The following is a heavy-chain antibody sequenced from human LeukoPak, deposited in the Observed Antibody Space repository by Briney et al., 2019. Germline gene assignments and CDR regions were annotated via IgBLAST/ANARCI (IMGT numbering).Heavy chain of an antibody. D-gene: IGHD1-26*01. CDR3: AKDRYSGSYLQTGPCAH. V-gene: IGHV3-30*18. CDR1: GFTFSSYG. CDR2: ISYDGSTK. Sequence: GGSLRLSCAAPGFTFSSYGMHWVRQAPGKGLEWVAVISYDGSTKYYADSVKGRFTISRDNPKNTLFLQMNSLRVEDTALYYCAKDRYSGSYLQTGPCAHWGQGTLVTVSS. J-gene: IGHJ4*02.